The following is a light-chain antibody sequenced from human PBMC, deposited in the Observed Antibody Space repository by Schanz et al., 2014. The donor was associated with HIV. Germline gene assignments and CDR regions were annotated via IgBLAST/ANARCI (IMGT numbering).Light chain of an antibody. CDR1: QSVSSTY. J-gene: IGKJ4*01. V-gene: IGKV3-20*01. CDR2: GAS. Sequence: IVLTQSPGTLSLSPGERATLSCRASQSVSSTYIAWYQQKPGQAPRILIYGASSRATGIPDRFSGSGSGTDFTLTISRLEPEDFAVYYCQQYGSSPRTFGGGTKVDI. CDR3: QQYGSSPRT.